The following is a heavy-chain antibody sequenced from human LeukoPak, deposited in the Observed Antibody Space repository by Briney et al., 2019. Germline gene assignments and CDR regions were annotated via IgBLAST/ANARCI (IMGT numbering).Heavy chain of an antibody. V-gene: IGHV4-4*02. CDR3: SRENGAFSPFGY. Sequence: SGTLSLTFGVSGGSNSNTNWWSWVRQFPGQGLEWIGEISLTGLTHYNPSLESRVTVSLDKSKNQLSLNLTSVTAADTAVYFCSRENGAFSPFGYWGQGTLVTVLS. D-gene: IGHD3-16*01. CDR1: GGSNSNTNW. CDR2: ISLTGLT. J-gene: IGHJ4*02.